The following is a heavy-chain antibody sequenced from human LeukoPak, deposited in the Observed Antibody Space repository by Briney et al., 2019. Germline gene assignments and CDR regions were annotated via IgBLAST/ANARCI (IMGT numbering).Heavy chain of an antibody. Sequence: GGSLRLSCAASGFTFSSYAMSWARQAPGKGLEWVSAISGSGGSTYYADSVKGRFTISRDNSKNTLYLQMNSLRAEDTAVYYCAKGIVVVPAALFDYWGQGTLVTVSS. CDR1: GFTFSSYA. CDR2: ISGSGGST. J-gene: IGHJ4*02. CDR3: AKGIVVVPAALFDY. V-gene: IGHV3-23*01. D-gene: IGHD2-2*01.